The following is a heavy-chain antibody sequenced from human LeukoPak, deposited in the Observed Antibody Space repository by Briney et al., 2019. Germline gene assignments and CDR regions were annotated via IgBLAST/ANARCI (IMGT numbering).Heavy chain of an antibody. CDR2: IYYSGSS. J-gene: IGHJ6*03. V-gene: IGHV4-59*01. Sequence: SETLSLTCTVSGGSISSYHWSWIRQPPGKGLEWLGYIYYSGSSNYNPSLKSRVTMSADTSKNQFSLKLSSVTAADTAVYYCARVPRSYYYYYYMDVWGKGTTVTVSS. CDR3: ARVPRSYYYYYYMDV. CDR1: GGSISSYH.